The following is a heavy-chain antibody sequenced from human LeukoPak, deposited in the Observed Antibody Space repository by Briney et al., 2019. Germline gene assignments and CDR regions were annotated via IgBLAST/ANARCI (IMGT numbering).Heavy chain of an antibody. CDR2: INRNGGNT. CDR3: ARDHGAIALTNYLDY. J-gene: IGHJ4*02. Sequence: GGSLRLSCAASGFTFDDYGMSWVRQAPGKGLEWVSNINRNGGNTAYADSVKGRFTIFRDNAKNSLYLQMNSLRAEDTALYYCARDHGAIALTNYLDYWGQGTLVTVSS. CDR1: GFTFDDYG. D-gene: IGHD1-1*01. V-gene: IGHV3-20*04.